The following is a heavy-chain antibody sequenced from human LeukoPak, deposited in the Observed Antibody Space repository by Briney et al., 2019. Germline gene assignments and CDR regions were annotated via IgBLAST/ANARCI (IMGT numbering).Heavy chain of an antibody. CDR3: AKGGYSYDHYYYGMDV. J-gene: IGHJ6*02. Sequence: GGSLRLSCAASGFTVSSNYMSWVRQAPGKGLEWVSVIYSGGSTYYADSVKGRFTISRDNSKNTLYLQMNSLRAEDTAVYYCAKGGYSYDHYYYGMDVWGQGTTVTVSS. CDR2: IYSGGST. CDR1: GFTVSSNY. V-gene: IGHV3-53*05. D-gene: IGHD5-18*01.